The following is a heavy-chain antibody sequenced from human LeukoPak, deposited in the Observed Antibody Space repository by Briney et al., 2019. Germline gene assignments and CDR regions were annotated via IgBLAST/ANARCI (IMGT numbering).Heavy chain of an antibody. J-gene: IGHJ3*02. V-gene: IGHV4-59*08. Sequence: SDPLSLTCTVSGGSINGDHWNWIRQPPGKGLEWIGYIYYSGSTNDNPSLKSRVTISIDTSKNQFALKLNSVTAADTAVYYCARRNDFGIWGQGTMVTVSS. CDR3: ARRNDFGI. CDR1: GGSINGDH. CDR2: IYYSGST.